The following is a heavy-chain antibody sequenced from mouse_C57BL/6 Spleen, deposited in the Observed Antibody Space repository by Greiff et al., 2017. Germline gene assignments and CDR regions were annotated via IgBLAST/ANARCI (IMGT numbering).Heavy chain of an antibody. D-gene: IGHD4-1*01. Sequence: QVQLMQPGAELVRPGSSVKLSCKASGYTFTSYWMYWVQQRPGQGLEWIGNIYPSASETYYNHKFKDKATLTVGKSSSTAYMQLSSRTSEDSAVYYCARSGLGRRGFAYWGQGTLVTVSA. CDR1: GYTFTSYW. CDR3: ARSGLGRRGFAY. CDR2: IYPSASET. J-gene: IGHJ3*01. V-gene: IGHV1-61*01.